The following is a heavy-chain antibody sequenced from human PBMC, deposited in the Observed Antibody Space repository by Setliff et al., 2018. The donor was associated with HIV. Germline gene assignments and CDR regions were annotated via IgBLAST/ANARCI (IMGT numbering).Heavy chain of an antibody. D-gene: IGHD3-10*01. CDR1: GFAFSSYG. CDR3: AREDYYGSGGVSGY. CDR2: ITTSSGTTI. V-gene: IGHV3-48*04. J-gene: IGHJ4*02. Sequence: GGSLRLSCAASGFAFSSYGMDWVRQAPGKGLEWVSFITTSSGTTIYYADSVKGRFTISRDNAKNSLYLQMNSLRAEDTAVYYCAREDYYGSGGVSGYWGQGTLVTVSS.